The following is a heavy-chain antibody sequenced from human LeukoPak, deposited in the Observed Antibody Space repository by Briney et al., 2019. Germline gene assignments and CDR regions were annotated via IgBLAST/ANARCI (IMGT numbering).Heavy chain of an antibody. Sequence: GRSLTPSCAAAGFTFSNYGMHWVCQPPGKGLEWVALISFDGSIEYYADSVKGRFTISRENSKTTLFLQMNSLRPEDTAIFYCAKDSDIAVAGSDDALDVWGQGTMVTVSS. CDR1: GFTFSNYG. CDR2: ISFDGSIE. D-gene: IGHD6-19*01. CDR3: AKDSDIAVAGSDDALDV. V-gene: IGHV3-30*18. J-gene: IGHJ3*01.